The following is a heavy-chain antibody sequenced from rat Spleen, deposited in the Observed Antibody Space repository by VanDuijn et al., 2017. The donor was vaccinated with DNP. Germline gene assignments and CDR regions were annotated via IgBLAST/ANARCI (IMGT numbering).Heavy chain of an antibody. J-gene: IGHJ2*01. V-gene: IGHV5-31*01. Sequence: EVQLVESGGDLVLPGRSLILSCVASGFTFNTYWMNWIRQVPGKGLEWVASITSNGGDTYYPDSVKGRFTISRDNARNTLYLQMDSLRSEDTATYYCTTRGNYGGYDYWGQGVMVTVSS. CDR2: ITSNGGDT. CDR1: GFTFNTYW. D-gene: IGHD1-11*01. CDR3: TTRGNYGGYDY.